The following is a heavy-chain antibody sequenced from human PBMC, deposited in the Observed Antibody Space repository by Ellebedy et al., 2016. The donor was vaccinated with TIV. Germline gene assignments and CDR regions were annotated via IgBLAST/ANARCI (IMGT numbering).Heavy chain of an antibody. CDR3: ARGVSSFDY. CDR1: GFTFSSFW. Sequence: GESLKISCAASGFTFSSFWMHWFRQAPGKGLVWVSRINIDGSSTTYADFVRGRFTISRDNAKNTLYLQMNSLRAEDTAVYYCARGVSSFDYWGQGTLVIVSS. CDR2: INIDGSST. J-gene: IGHJ4*02. D-gene: IGHD6-6*01. V-gene: IGHV3-74*01.